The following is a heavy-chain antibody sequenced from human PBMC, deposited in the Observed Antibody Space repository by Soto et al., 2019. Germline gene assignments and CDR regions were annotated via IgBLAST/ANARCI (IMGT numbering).Heavy chain of an antibody. CDR3: ASTTTRILTGSFGY. J-gene: IGHJ4*02. Sequence: SVKVSCKASGGTFSSYAISWVRQAPGQGLEWMGGIIPIFGTANYAQKFQGRVTITADKSTSTAYMELSSLRSEDTAVYYCASTTTRILTGSFGYWGQGTQVTVYS. CDR1: GGTFSSYA. D-gene: IGHD3-9*01. V-gene: IGHV1-69*06. CDR2: IIPIFGTA.